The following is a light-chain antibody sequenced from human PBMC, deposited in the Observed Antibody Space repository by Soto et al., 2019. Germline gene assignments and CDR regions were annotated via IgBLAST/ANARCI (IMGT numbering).Light chain of an antibody. Sequence: EIVLTQSPATLSLSQGERATFSGKASQSVGTSLAWFHQKPGQAPRLLIYEAAVRATGIPARFSVSGSGTDLKLTISSLQPEPIAMYDYQQRRNWPSWTFGRGTRVEI. CDR1: QSVGTS. V-gene: IGKV3-11*01. CDR2: EAA. J-gene: IGKJ1*01. CDR3: QQRRNWPSWT.